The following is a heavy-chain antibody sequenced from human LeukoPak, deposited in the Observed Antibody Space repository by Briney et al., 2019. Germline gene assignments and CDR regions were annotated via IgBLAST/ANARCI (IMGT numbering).Heavy chain of an antibody. CDR1: GYTFTSYD. J-gene: IGHJ6*03. CDR2: MNPNSGNT. V-gene: IGHV1-8*03. CDR3: ARGVTYYDFWSGYYTDKDYYYYMDV. D-gene: IGHD3-3*01. Sequence: GASVKVSCKASGYTFTSYDINWVRQATGQGLEWMGWMNPNSGNTGYAQKFQGRVTITRNTSISTAYMELSSLRSEDTAVYYCARGVTYYDFWSGYYTDKDYYYYMDVWGKGTTVTVSS.